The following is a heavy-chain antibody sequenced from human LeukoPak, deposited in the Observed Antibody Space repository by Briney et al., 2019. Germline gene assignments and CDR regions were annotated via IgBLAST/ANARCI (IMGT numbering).Heavy chain of an antibody. CDR2: ISSSGSTI. D-gene: IGHD3-16*02. CDR3: ARGGRVTYYDYVWVSYQDY. CDR1: GFTFSDYY. V-gene: IGHV3-11*01. Sequence: GGSLRLSCAASGFTFSDYYMSWIRQAPGKGLEWVSYISSSGSTIYYADSVKGRFTISRDNAKNSLYLQMNSLRAEDTAVYYCARGGRVTYYDYVWVSYQDYWGQGTLVTVSS. J-gene: IGHJ4*02.